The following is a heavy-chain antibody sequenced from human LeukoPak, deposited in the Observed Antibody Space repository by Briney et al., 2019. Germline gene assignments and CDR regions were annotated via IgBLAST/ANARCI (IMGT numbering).Heavy chain of an antibody. CDR3: ARGQPYYDSSGYPDY. CDR2: INPNSGGT. V-gene: IGHV1-2*02. CDR1: GYTFTGYY. D-gene: IGHD3-22*01. Sequence: ASVKVSRKASGYTFTGYYMHWVRPAPGQGLEWMGWINPNSGGTNYAQKFQGRVTMTRDTSISTAYMELGRLRSDDTAVYDCARGQPYYDSSGYPDYWGQGTLVTVSS. J-gene: IGHJ4*02.